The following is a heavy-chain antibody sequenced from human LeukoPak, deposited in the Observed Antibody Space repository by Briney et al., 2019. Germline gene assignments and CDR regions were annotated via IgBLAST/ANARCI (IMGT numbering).Heavy chain of an antibody. V-gene: IGHV3-23*01. CDR2: ISGSGGST. J-gene: IGHJ3*02. CDR1: GFTFSSYA. D-gene: IGHD6-13*01. Sequence: GGSLRLSCAASGFTFSSYAMSWVRQAPGKGLEWVSAISGSGGSTYYADSVKGRFTISRDNSKSTLYLQMNSLRAEDTAVYYCAKAAGYSSSWYSGGAFDIWGQGTMVTVSS. CDR3: AKAAGYSSSWYSGGAFDI.